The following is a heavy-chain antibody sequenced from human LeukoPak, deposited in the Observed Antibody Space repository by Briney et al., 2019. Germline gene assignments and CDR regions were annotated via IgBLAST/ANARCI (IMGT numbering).Heavy chain of an antibody. J-gene: IGHJ3*02. Sequence: GGPLRLSCAASGFTFSSYSMNWVRQAPGKGLEWVSSISSSSSYIYYADSVKGRSTISRDNAKNSLYLQMNSLRAQDTAVYYCARDPPRVTTEQDAFDIWGQGTMVTVSS. D-gene: IGHD4-17*01. CDR1: GFTFSSYS. CDR2: ISSSSSYI. CDR3: ARDPPRVTTEQDAFDI. V-gene: IGHV3-21*01.